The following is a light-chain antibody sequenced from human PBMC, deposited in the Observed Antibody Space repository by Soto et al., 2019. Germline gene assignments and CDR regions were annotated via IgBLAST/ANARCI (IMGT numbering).Light chain of an antibody. Sequence: DIQMTQSPSSLSASVGDRVTITCRASQDIRRDLGWYQQKPGKGAKRLIYAASSLQSGVPSRFSGGGSGTEFTLTISSLQPEDFATYYCLQNNSYPLTFGGGTKVEIK. CDR2: AAS. V-gene: IGKV1-17*01. CDR3: LQNNSYPLT. J-gene: IGKJ4*01. CDR1: QDIRRD.